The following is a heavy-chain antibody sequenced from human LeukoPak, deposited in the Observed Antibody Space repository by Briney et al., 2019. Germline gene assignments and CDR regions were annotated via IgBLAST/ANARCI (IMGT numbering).Heavy chain of an antibody. Sequence: GGSLRLSCAASGFTFSSYWMTWVRQAPGKGLEWVSSTGPIHYADSVKGRFTISRDDSKNTLFLQMNSLRAEDTAIYYCAKDSFSHNGIFDALDVWGQGTMVTVSS. CDR3: AKDSFSHNGIFDALDV. CDR1: GFTFSSYW. D-gene: IGHD2-8*01. CDR2: TGPI. V-gene: IGHV3-23*01. J-gene: IGHJ3*01.